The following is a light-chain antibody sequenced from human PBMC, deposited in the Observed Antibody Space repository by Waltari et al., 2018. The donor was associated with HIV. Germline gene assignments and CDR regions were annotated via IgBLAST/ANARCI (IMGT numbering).Light chain of an antibody. CDR1: SSEVGNYNL. Sequence: QSVLTQPAAVSGSPGPSITISCTGTSSEVGNYNLFSWYQQHPGKAPKLIIYEVTERPSGVSNRFSGFKSANTASLTISGVQAEDEADYYCFSYVGSSLWVFGGGTKLTVL. J-gene: IGLJ3*02. V-gene: IGLV2-23*02. CDR3: FSYVGSSLWV. CDR2: EVT.